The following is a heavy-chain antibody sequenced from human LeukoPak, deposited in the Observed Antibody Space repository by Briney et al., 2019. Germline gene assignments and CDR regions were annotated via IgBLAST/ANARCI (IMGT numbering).Heavy chain of an antibody. CDR3: ARVMISVATIFDY. CDR1: GFTFSSYA. V-gene: IGHV3-30*01. J-gene: IGHJ4*02. D-gene: IGHD5-12*01. Sequence: GRSLRLSCAASGFTFSSYAMHWVRQAPGKGLEWVAVMSYDGSNKYYADSVKGRFTISRDNSKNTLYLQMNSLRAEDTAVYYCARVMISVATIFDYWGQGTLVTVSS. CDR2: MSYDGSNK.